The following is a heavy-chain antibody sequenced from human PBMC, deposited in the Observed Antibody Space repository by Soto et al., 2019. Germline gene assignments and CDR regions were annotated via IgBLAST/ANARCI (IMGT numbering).Heavy chain of an antibody. D-gene: IGHD2-15*01. CDR2: VKSKIHGGTT. V-gene: IGHV3-15*07. CDR3: TTVLGPSFCIAGNCYYAFDI. CDR1: GFTFSNAW. Sequence: EVQLVESGGGLVEPGGSLRLSCAASGFTFSNAWMNWVRQAPGRGLEWVGRVKSKIHGGTTDYAAPVKGRFSISRDDSKNTVYLQMNSLETEDTAVYYCTTVLGPSFCIAGNCYYAFDIWGQGTMVTVSS. J-gene: IGHJ3*02.